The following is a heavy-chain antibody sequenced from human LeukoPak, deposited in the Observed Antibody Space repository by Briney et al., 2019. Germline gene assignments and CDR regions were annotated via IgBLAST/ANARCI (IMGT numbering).Heavy chain of an antibody. CDR3: ARHLRFLEWFGY. Sequence: PSETLSLTCTVSGGSISSSSYYWGWIRQPPGKGLEWIGSIYYSGSTYYNPSLKSRVTISVDTSKDQFSLKLSSVTAADTAVYYCARHLRFLEWFGYWGQGTLVTVSS. CDR2: IYYSGST. D-gene: IGHD3-3*01. CDR1: GGSISSSSYY. J-gene: IGHJ4*02. V-gene: IGHV4-39*01.